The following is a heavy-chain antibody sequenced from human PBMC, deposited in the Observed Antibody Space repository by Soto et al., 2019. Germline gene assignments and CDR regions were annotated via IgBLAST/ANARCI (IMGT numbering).Heavy chain of an antibody. J-gene: IGHJ4*02. CDR2: ISAHNGNT. CDR1: GYALTTYG. D-gene: IGHD1-1*01. Sequence: QVHLVQSGAEVKKPGASVKVSCKGSGYALTTYGITWVRQAPGQGLEWMGWISAHNGNTNYAQKLQGRVTLTRDTSTSTAYIELRSLRSDDTAVYYCARGRYGDYWGQGALVTVSS. V-gene: IGHV1-18*01. CDR3: ARGRYGDY.